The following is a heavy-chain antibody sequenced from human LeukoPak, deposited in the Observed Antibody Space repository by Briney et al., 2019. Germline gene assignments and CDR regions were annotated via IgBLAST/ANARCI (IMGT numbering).Heavy chain of an antibody. D-gene: IGHD1-26*01. CDR2: IKADGSEI. CDR1: EFTFSNYW. Sequence: GGSLRLSCAASEFTFSNYWMNWLRQAPGKGLEWVAIIKADGSEIHYVDSVRGRFTVSRDNGKNSLYLQMSSLRAEDTAVYYCAREAKVGGALQYWGQGILVTVSS. CDR3: AREAKVGGALQY. J-gene: IGHJ4*02. V-gene: IGHV3-7*01.